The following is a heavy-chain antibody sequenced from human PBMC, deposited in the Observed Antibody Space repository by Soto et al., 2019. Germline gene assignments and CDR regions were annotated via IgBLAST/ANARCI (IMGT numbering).Heavy chain of an antibody. V-gene: IGHV1-69*13. CDR1: GGTFYTYT. J-gene: IGHJ4*02. CDR2: ITPIYPTT. D-gene: IGHD5-18*01. Sequence: SVKVSCKASGGTFYTYTFSWVRQAPGQGLEWMGSITPIYPTTNYAERFQGRLTITADGSAHTAYMDLTSLTSEDTAVYYCARIPRYSFPTSDDLDSWGQGTLVTVSS. CDR3: ARIPRYSFPTSDDLDS.